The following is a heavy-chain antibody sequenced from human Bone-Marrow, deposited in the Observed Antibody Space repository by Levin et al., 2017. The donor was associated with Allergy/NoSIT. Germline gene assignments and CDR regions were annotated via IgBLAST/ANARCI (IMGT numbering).Heavy chain of an antibody. D-gene: IGHD6-13*01. CDR3: ATSSWYRFDF. V-gene: IGHV3-7*01. Sequence: GGSLRLSCAASGFTFSNYWMSWVRQAPGKGLEWVAHIKEDGSEKDYVDPVKGRFTMSRDNARNSLYLQMSSLRVADTAIYYCATSSWYRFDFWGQGTLVSVSS. J-gene: IGHJ4*02. CDR1: GFTFSNYW. CDR2: IKEDGSEK.